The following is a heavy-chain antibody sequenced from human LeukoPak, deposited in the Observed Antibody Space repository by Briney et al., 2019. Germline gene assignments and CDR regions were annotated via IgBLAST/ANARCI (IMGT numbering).Heavy chain of an antibody. J-gene: IGHJ4*02. Sequence: GGSLTLSCAASGFTLSKHWMTWVRQTPGKGLECVAIIKQDGSEKYYVNSVKGRFTISRDNAKNSLYLQMNSLRVEDTAVYYCGREWAVDFWGQGTLVTVSS. V-gene: IGHV3-7*01. CDR1: GFTLSKHW. CDR3: GREWAVDF. CDR2: IKQDGSEK.